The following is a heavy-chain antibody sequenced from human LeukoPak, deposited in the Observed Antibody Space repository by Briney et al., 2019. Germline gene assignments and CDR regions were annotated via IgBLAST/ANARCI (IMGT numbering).Heavy chain of an antibody. V-gene: IGHV1-18*01. CDR2: ISAYNGNT. CDR1: GYIFTSYG. Sequence: ASVKVSCKASGYIFTSYGISWVRQAPGQGLEWMGWISAYNGNTNYAQKLQGRVTMTTDTSTSTAYMELRSLRSDDTAVYYCARGGTGSGWYGVPFDYWGQGTLVTVSS. J-gene: IGHJ4*02. D-gene: IGHD6-19*01. CDR3: ARGGTGSGWYGVPFDY.